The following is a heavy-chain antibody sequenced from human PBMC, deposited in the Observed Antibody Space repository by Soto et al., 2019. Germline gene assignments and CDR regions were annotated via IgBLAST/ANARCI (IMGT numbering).Heavy chain of an antibody. CDR1: GYTFTNVG. CDR2: ISAYTDTP. D-gene: IGHD2-2*01. CDR3: ARIIPGVEAWIGP. V-gene: IGHV1-18*01. J-gene: IGHJ5*02. Sequence: SVKVFCKTSGYTFTNVGVTWVRRAPGQGLEWMGWISAYTDTPNYAQEVQGRVTRTIDTAASTAYMDLRSLTSDDTAVYYCARIIPGVEAWIGPW.